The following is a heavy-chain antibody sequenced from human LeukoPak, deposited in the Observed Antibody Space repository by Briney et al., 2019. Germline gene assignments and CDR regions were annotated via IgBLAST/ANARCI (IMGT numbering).Heavy chain of an antibody. CDR2: INIGGTNT. CDR3: ATDGAGFDT. CDR1: GFTFNDYY. Sequence: GGSLSLSCASSGFTFNDYYMSWIRQAPGKGLEWLSYINIGGTNTHYADSVKGRFTISRDNAKKSLYLEMNNLRAEDTAVYYCATDGAGFDTWGQGVLVTVSS. J-gene: IGHJ5*02. V-gene: IGHV3-11*01.